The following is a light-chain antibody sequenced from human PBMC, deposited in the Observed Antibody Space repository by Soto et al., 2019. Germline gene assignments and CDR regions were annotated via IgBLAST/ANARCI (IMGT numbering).Light chain of an antibody. J-gene: IGKJ1*01. Sequence: DIQMTQSPSTLSASVGDRVTITCRASQSISYYLAWYQKKPGKAPKVLIWNASSLQRGVPSRFSGSGSGTEFTLTISSLQPDDFATYYCQQYNRFYTWTFGQGTHVEIK. V-gene: IGKV1-5*01. CDR1: QSISYY. CDR3: QQYNRFYTWT. CDR2: NAS.